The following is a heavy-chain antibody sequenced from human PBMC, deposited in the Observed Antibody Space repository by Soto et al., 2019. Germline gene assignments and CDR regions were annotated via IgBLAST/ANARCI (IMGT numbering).Heavy chain of an antibody. CDR2: VTNGESST. CDR3: ARGMQGSRYFDF. CDR1: GFIFSSYW. V-gene: IGHV3-74*01. J-gene: IGHJ2*01. Sequence: EVQLVESGGGLVQPGGSLRLSCTASGFIFSSYWMHWVRQAPGKGLVWVSRVTNGESSTSYADSVKGRFTVSRDNARNTLYLQMDSLRVEDTAVYYCARGMQGSRYFDFWGRGTLVTVSS.